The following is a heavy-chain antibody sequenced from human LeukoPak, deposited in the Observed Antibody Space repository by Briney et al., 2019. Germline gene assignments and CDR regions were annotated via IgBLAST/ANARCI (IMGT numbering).Heavy chain of an antibody. V-gene: IGHV4-39*07. CDR3: ARDRPPLIDY. Sequence: SETLSLTCTVSGGSISSSSYYWGWIRQPPGKGLEWIGSIYYSGSTYYNPSLKSRVTISVDTSKNQFSLKLSSVTAADTAVYYCARDRPPLIDYWGQGTLVTVSS. D-gene: IGHD6-6*01. J-gene: IGHJ4*02. CDR1: GGSISSSSYY. CDR2: IYYSGST.